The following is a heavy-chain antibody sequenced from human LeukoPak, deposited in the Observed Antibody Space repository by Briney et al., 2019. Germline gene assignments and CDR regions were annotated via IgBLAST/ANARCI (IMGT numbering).Heavy chain of an antibody. CDR2: IYSGGST. CDR3: AKAGSGWYGYFDY. CDR1: GFTVSSNY. J-gene: IGHJ4*02. D-gene: IGHD6-19*01. Sequence: GGSLRLSCAASGFTVSSNYMSWVRQAPGKGLEWVSVIYSGGSTYYADSVKGRFTISRDNSKNTLYLQMNSLRAEDTAVYYCAKAGSGWYGYFDYWGQGTLVTVSS. V-gene: IGHV3-53*01.